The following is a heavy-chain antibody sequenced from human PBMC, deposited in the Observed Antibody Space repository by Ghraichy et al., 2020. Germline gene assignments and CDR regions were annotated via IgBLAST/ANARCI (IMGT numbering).Heavy chain of an antibody. CDR2: IYTSGST. Sequence: SETLSLTCTVSGGSISSYYWSWIRQPAGKGLEWIGRIYTSGSTNYNPSLKSRVTMSIDTSKNQFSLKLSSVTAADTAIYYCARTYYYDSSGMYYFDYWGQGTLVTVSS. CDR1: GGSISSYY. D-gene: IGHD3-22*01. J-gene: IGHJ4*02. CDR3: ARTYYYDSSGMYYFDY. V-gene: IGHV4-4*07.